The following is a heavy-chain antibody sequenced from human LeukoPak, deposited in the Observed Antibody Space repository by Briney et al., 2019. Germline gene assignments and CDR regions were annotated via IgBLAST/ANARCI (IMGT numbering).Heavy chain of an antibody. Sequence: GGSLRLSCAASGFTFSSYSMTWVRQAPGKGLEWVSSISSSSGYIYYADSVKGRFTISRDNAKNSLYLQMNSLRAEDTAVYYCARGLYSGSYFADYWGQGTLVTVSS. J-gene: IGHJ4*02. CDR3: ARGLYSGSYFADY. CDR1: GFTFSSYS. D-gene: IGHD1-26*01. V-gene: IGHV3-21*01. CDR2: ISSSSGYI.